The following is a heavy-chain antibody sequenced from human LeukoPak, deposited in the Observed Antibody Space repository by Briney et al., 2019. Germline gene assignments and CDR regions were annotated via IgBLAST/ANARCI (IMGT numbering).Heavy chain of an antibody. CDR1: GYTFTGYY. CDR3: ASVGYCSSTSSYYYYYYMDV. J-gene: IGHJ6*03. CDR2: INPNSGGT. Sequence: ASVKVSCKASGYTFTGYYMHWVRQAPGQGLEWMGWINPNSGGTNYAQKFQGRVTMTRDTSISTAYMELSRLRSDDTAVYYCASVGYCSSTSSYYYYYYMDVWGKGTTVTVSS. D-gene: IGHD2-2*01. V-gene: IGHV1-2*02.